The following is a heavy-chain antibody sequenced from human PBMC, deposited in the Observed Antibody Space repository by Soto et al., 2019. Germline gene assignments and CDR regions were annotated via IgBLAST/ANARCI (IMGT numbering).Heavy chain of an antibody. D-gene: IGHD7-27*01. Sequence: QAQLQQSGPGAVETSQTLSLACVISGDTVSSNRTAWNWFRQSPSRGLEWLGRSYFRSKWYHDSTPSLHGRLTLNVDALNTLLSLQLNSMAPQDAGLYHCTRERLTPGRIPVTWGFVYRGQGTLVTVSS. CDR1: GDTVSSNRTA. CDR2: SYFRSKWYH. V-gene: IGHV6-1*01. CDR3: TRERLTPGRIPVTWGFVY. J-gene: IGHJ4*02.